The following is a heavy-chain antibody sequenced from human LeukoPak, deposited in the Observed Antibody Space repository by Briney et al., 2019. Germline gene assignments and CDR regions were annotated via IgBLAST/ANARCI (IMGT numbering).Heavy chain of an antibody. D-gene: IGHD3-22*01. V-gene: IGHV3-23*01. Sequence: PGGPLRLSCAVSGITLSNYGMSWVRQAPGKGLEWVAGISDSGGSTKYADSVKGRFTISRDNPKNTLYLQMNSLRVEDTAVYFCAKRGVVIRVILVGFHKQAYYFDSWGQGALVTVSS. CDR1: GITLSNYG. J-gene: IGHJ4*02. CDR3: AKRGVVIRVILVGFHKQAYYFDS. CDR2: ISDSGGST.